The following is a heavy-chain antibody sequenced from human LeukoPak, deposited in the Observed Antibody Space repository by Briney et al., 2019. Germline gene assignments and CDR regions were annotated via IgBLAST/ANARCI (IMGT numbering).Heavy chain of an antibody. CDR3: AKDAQRGFDYSNSLEY. CDR2: IWSDGSNK. D-gene: IGHD4-11*01. J-gene: IGHJ4*02. V-gene: IGHV3-33*06. Sequence: PERSLRLSCSASGLTFSHYGFHWVRQAPGKGLEWVAVIWSDGSNKYYGDSVKGRFIIYRDDSQNTISLQMNSLRREDTGVYYCAKDAQRGFDYSNSLEYWGQGSLVIVSS. CDR1: GLTFSHYG.